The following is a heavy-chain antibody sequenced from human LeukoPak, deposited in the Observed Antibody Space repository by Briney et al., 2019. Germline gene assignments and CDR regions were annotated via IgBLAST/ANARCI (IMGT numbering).Heavy chain of an antibody. Sequence: GGSLRLSCAASGFTFSSYAMSWVRQAPGKGLEWVSAISGSGGSTYYADSVKGRFTISRDNSKNTLYLQMNSLRAGDTAVYSCAKVPTRGYYYGMDVWGQGTTVTVSS. CDR3: AKVPTRGYYYGMDV. CDR1: GFTFSSYA. V-gene: IGHV3-23*01. J-gene: IGHJ6*02. CDR2: ISGSGGST.